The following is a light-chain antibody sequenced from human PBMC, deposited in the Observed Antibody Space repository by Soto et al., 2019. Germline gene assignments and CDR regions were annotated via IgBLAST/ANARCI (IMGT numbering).Light chain of an antibody. V-gene: IGKV3-11*01. J-gene: IGKJ2*01. CDR2: DAS. Sequence: IVLTQSAATLALCPGERATLSCRASQSVSSYLAWYQQKPGQAPRLLIYDASNRATGIPARFSGSGSGTDFTLTISSLEPEDFAVYYCQQRGNWPRTFGQGTKLEIK. CDR3: QQRGNWPRT. CDR1: QSVSSY.